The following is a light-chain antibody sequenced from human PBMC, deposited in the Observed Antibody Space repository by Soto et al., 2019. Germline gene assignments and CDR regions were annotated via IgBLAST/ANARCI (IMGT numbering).Light chain of an antibody. CDR1: NSNIGAGYD. J-gene: IGLJ1*01. V-gene: IGLV1-40*01. CDR2: ANN. Sequence: QPVLTQPPSVSGAPGQRVTISCTGSNSNIGAGYDVHWYQQFPATAPKLLIYANNNRPSGVPDRFSASKSGTSASLAITGLQPEDDADYYCQSYDDSLSVLYVFGTGTKLTVL. CDR3: QSYDDSLSVLYV.